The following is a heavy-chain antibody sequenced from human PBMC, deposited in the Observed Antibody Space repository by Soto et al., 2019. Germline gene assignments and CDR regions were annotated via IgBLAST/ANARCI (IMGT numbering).Heavy chain of an antibody. Sequence: EVQLLESGGGLVQPGGSLRLSCAASGFTFRSYGMTWVRQAPGKGLEWVSFSSATGSGTYYADSVKGRFTISRDNSKNTLYLQMTRLSADDTAVYYCAKDRRAGGNYGFYSDFWGQGALVILSS. CDR2: SSATGSGT. D-gene: IGHD1-7*01. CDR3: AKDRRAGGNYGFYSDF. CDR1: GFTFRSYG. J-gene: IGHJ4*02. V-gene: IGHV3-23*01.